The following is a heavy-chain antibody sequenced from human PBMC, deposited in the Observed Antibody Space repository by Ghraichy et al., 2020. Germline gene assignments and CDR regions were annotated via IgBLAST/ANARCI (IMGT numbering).Heavy chain of an antibody. CDR1: GFTFSSYG. V-gene: IGHV3-33*01. D-gene: IGHD2-2*01. CDR2: IWYDGSNK. Sequence: GGSLRLSCAASGFTFSSYGMHWVRQAPGKGLEWVAVIWYDGSNKYYADSVKGRFTISRDNSKNTLYLQMNSLRAEDTAVYYCAREVVPAAVWWSPGDKGNGQERYGMDVWGQGTTVTVSS. J-gene: IGHJ6*02. CDR3: AREVVPAAVWWSPGDKGNGQERYGMDV.